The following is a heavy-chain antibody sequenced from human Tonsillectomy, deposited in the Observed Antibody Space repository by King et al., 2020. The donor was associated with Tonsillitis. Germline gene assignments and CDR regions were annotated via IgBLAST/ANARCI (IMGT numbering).Heavy chain of an antibody. Sequence: VQLVESGGGLVKPGGSLRLSCAASGFSFSTDSMNWVRQAPGKGLEWVSCITSSNYIYYADSVKGRFTISRDNSKNSLYLQMNSLRADDTAVYYCARDGSGSYYDPSYYDGMDVWGQGTTVTVSS. CDR2: ITSSNYI. V-gene: IGHV3-21*01. CDR1: GFSFSTDS. J-gene: IGHJ6*02. CDR3: ARDGSGSYYDPSYYDGMDV. D-gene: IGHD3-10*01.